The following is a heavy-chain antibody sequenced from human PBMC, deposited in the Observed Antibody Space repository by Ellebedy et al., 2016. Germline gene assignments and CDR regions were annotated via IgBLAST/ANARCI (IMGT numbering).Heavy chain of an antibody. V-gene: IGHV3-23*01. CDR1: GFTFSSYA. CDR2: ISGSGGST. CDR3: AKWGFVCSSTSCYDTDY. D-gene: IGHD2-2*01. Sequence: GGSLRLSXAASGFTFSSYAMSWVRQAPGKGLEWVSAISGSGGSTYYADSVKGRFTISRDNSKNTLYLQMNSLRAEDTAVYYCAKWGFVCSSTSCYDTDYWGQGTLVTVSS. J-gene: IGHJ4*02.